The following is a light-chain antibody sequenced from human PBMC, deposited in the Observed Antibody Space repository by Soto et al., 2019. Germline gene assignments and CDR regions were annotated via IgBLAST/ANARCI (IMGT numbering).Light chain of an antibody. V-gene: IGLV3-1*01. CDR1: KLGDKY. Sequence: SYELTQPPSVSVSPGQTASITCSGDKLGDKYVCWYQQKPGQSPVLVIYQDTKRPSGIPERFSGSNSGNTATLTISGTQAMDEADDYCQAWDSSTVVFGAGSKVTVL. J-gene: IGLJ1*01. CDR3: QAWDSSTVV. CDR2: QDT.